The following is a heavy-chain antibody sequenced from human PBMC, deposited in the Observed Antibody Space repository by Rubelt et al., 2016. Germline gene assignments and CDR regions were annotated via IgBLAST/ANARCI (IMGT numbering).Heavy chain of an antibody. J-gene: IGHJ4*02. CDR1: GGSFSGYY. V-gene: IGHV4-59*10. CDR2: IYTTGST. CDR3: AKDQDLGY. Sequence: QVQLQQWGAGLLKPSETLSLTCAVYGGSFSGYYWSWIRQPPGKGLEWIGRIYTTGSTSYNPSLQIRVTMSVDTSKNQLSLKLRSVTAEDTAVYYCAKDQDLGYWGQGTLVTVSS.